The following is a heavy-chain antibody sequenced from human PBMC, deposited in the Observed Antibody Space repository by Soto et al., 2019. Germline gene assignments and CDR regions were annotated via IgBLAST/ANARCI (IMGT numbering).Heavy chain of an antibody. Sequence: ASVKVSCKASGYTITSYGIHWVRQAPGQRLEWMGWINAANGDTKYSPKFQGRVTITRDTSASTAYMELSSLRSEDTAVYYCVRRHVSATGIDWFDPWGQGTLVTV. CDR2: INAANGDT. J-gene: IGHJ5*02. D-gene: IGHD6-13*01. V-gene: IGHV1-3*01. CDR3: VRRHVSATGIDWFDP. CDR1: GYTITSYG.